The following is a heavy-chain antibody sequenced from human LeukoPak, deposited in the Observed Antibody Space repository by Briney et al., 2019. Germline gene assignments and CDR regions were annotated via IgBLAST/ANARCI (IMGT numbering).Heavy chain of an antibody. V-gene: IGHV3-73*01. CDR2: IRSKANSYAT. J-gene: IGHJ5*02. Sequence: GGSLRLSCAASGFTFSGSAMHWVRQASGKGLEWVGRIRSKANSYATAYAASVKGRFTISRDDSKNTAYLQMNSLKTEDTAVYYCARIGKQLNWFDPWGQGTLVTVSS. CDR1: GFTFSGSA. CDR3: ARIGKQLNWFDP. D-gene: IGHD6-13*01.